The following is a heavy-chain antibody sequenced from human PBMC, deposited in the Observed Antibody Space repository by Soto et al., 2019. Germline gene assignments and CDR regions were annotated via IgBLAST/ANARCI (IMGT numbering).Heavy chain of an antibody. V-gene: IGHV3-30-3*01. CDR2: ISYDGSNT. CDR1: GFPFSSYA. Sequence: QVQLVDSGGGVVQPGRSLRLSCAASGFPFSSYAIHWVRQAPGKGLEWVAFISYDGSNTYYAASVRGRFSVSRDNSKNTLDLQMNSLRAEDPAVYYVARSRGGDGSKPLDYWGQGTLVTVSS. D-gene: IGHD2-21*01. CDR3: ARSRGGDGSKPLDY. J-gene: IGHJ4*02.